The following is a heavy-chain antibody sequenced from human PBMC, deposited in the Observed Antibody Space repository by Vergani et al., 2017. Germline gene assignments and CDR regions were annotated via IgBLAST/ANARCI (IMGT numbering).Heavy chain of an antibody. CDR3: ARAAAAAPGRFDP. CDR1: GGTFSSYT. CDR2: IIPILGIA. V-gene: IGHV1-69*02. D-gene: IGHD6-13*01. Sequence: QVQLVQSGAEVKKPGSSVKVSCKASGGTFSSYTISWVRQAPGQGLEWMGRIIPILGIANYAQKFQGRVTITADKSTSTAYMELSSLRSEDTAVYYCARAAAAAPGRFDPWGQGTLVTVSA. J-gene: IGHJ5*02.